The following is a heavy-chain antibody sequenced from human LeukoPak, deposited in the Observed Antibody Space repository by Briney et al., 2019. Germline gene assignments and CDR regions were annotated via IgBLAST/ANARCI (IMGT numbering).Heavy chain of an antibody. CDR3: AKGPRSYDFWSGYYVADAFDI. Sequence: GGSLRLSCAASGFTFSSYAMSWVRQAPGKGLEWVSAISGSGGSTYYADSVKGRFTISRDNSKNTLYLQMNSLRAEDTAVYYCAKGPRSYDFWSGYYVADAFDIWGQGTMVTVSS. V-gene: IGHV3-23*01. J-gene: IGHJ3*02. CDR2: ISGSGGST. CDR1: GFTFSSYA. D-gene: IGHD3-3*01.